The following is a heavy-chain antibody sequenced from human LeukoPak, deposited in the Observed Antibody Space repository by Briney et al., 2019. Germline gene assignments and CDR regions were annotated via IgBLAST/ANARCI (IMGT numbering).Heavy chain of an antibody. Sequence: PGGSLRLSCAASGFTFSSYAMSWVRQAPGKGLEWVSAISGSGGSTYYADSVKGRFTISRDNSKNTLYLQMNSLRAEDTAVYYCAKDIVLMVYARSDYWGQGTLVTVS. CDR3: AKDIVLMVYARSDY. D-gene: IGHD2-8*01. CDR1: GFTFSSYA. CDR2: ISGSGGST. J-gene: IGHJ4*02. V-gene: IGHV3-23*01.